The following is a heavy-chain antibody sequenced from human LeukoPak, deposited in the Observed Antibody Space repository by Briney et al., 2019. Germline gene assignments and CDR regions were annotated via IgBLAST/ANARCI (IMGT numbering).Heavy chain of an antibody. CDR1: GFTFDDYA. V-gene: IGHV3-43*02. Sequence: QPGGSLRLSCAASGFTFDDYAMHWVRQAPGKGLEWVSLISGDGGSTYYADSVKGRFTISRDNSKNTLYLQMNSLRAEDTAVYYCAKARAEYFQHWGQGTLVTVSS. J-gene: IGHJ1*01. CDR3: AKARAEYFQH. CDR2: ISGDGGST.